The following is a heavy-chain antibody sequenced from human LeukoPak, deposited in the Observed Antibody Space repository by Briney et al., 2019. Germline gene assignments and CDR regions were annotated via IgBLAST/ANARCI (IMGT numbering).Heavy chain of an antibody. V-gene: IGHV3-23*01. J-gene: IGHJ4*02. CDR1: GFTFSSYA. D-gene: IGHD6-19*01. CDR2: ISGSGGST. CDR3: ATPGVWYSSGWFPLDY. Sequence: GGSLRLSCAASGFTFSSYAMSWVRRAPGKGLEWVSAISGSGGSTYYADSVKGRFTISRDNSKNTLYLQMNSLRAEDTAVYYCATPGVWYSSGWFPLDYWGQGTLVTVSS.